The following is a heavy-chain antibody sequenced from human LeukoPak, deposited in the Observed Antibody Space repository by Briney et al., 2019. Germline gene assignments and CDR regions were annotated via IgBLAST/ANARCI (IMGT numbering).Heavy chain of an antibody. J-gene: IGHJ6*03. V-gene: IGHV4-59*01. CDR1: GGSINTYY. CDR3: ARVNGAPPHYYYYMDV. D-gene: IGHD2-8*01. Sequence: SETLSLTCSVSGGSINTYYWTWIRQPPGKGLEWIGYIYHNGSTNYNPSLKSRVTISVDTSNNQFSLNLRSVTAADTAVFYCARVNGAPPHYYYYMDVWGKGTTVTVSS. CDR2: IYHNGST.